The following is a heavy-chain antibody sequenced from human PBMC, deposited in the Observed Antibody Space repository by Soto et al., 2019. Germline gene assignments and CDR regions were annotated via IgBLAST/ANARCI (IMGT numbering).Heavy chain of an antibody. Sequence: PVGSLRLSCAASGFTFSSYAMHWVRQAPGKGLEWVAVISYDGSNKYYADSVKGRFTISRDNSKNTLYLQMNSLRAEDTAVYYCARELLWFGELSDYYYGMDVWGQGTTVTVSS. CDR2: ISYDGSNK. J-gene: IGHJ6*02. D-gene: IGHD3-10*01. V-gene: IGHV3-30-3*01. CDR3: ARELLWFGELSDYYYGMDV. CDR1: GFTFSSYA.